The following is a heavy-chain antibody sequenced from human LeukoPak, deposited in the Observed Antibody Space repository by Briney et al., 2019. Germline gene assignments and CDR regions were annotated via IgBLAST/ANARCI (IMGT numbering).Heavy chain of an antibody. CDR1: GGSFSGYY. CDR3: ASQYYYDSSGFGAYYFDY. V-gene: IGHV4-34*01. Sequence: SETLSLTCAVYGGSFSGYYWSWIRQPPGKGLEWIGEINHSGSTSYNPSLKSRVTISVDTSKNQFSLKLSSVTAADTAVYYCASQYYYDSSGFGAYYFDYWGQGTLVTVSP. CDR2: INHSGST. D-gene: IGHD3-22*01. J-gene: IGHJ4*02.